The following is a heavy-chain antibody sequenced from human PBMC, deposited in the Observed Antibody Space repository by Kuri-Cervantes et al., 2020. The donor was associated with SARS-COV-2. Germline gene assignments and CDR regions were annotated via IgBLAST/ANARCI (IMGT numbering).Heavy chain of an antibody. V-gene: IGHV4-38-2*02. CDR3: ARDSPEYSSSSSVPFDY. Sequence: SETLSLTCAVSGYSISSGYYWGWIRQPPGKGLEWIGSIYYSGSTNYNPSLKSRVTISVDTSKNQFSLKLGSVTAADTAVYYCARDSPEYSSSSSVPFDYWGQGTLVTVSS. CDR2: IYYSGST. CDR1: GYSISSGYY. J-gene: IGHJ4*02. D-gene: IGHD6-6*01.